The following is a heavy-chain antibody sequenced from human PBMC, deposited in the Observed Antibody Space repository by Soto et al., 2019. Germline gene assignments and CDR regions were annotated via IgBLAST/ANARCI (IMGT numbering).Heavy chain of an antibody. CDR1: GFTFSSYT. CDR3: ARDILKDV. CDR2: ITGGGTYI. V-gene: IGHV3-21*01. Sequence: GGSLRLSCAASGFTFSSYTMNWVRQAPGKGLEWVSAITGGGTYIYYADSVKGRFTISRDNAKNSLFLQMNSLRAEDTAVYYCARDILKDVWGQGTTVTVSS. J-gene: IGHJ6*02.